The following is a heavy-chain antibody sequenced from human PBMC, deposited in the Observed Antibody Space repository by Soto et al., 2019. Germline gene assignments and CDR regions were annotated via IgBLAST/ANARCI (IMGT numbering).Heavy chain of an antibody. CDR3: ARAYEGDYFGY. D-gene: IGHD3-16*01. CDR1: GFTFSSYA. J-gene: IGHJ4*02. Sequence: QVQLVESGGGVVQPGRSLRLSCAASGFTFSSYAMHWVRQAPGKGLEWVAVISYDGSNKYYADSVKGRFTISRDNSKNTLYLHMNSLRAEDTAVYYCARAYEGDYFGYWGQGSLVTVS. V-gene: IGHV3-30-3*01. CDR2: ISYDGSNK.